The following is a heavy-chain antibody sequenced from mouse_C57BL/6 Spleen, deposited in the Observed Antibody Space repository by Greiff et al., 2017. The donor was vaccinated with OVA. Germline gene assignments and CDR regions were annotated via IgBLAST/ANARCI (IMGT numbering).Heavy chain of an antibody. CDR2: ISYDGSN. CDR3: ASDYYGSSYDAMDY. CDR1: GYSITSGYY. J-gene: IGHJ4*01. V-gene: IGHV3-6*01. Sequence: EVKLMESGPGLVKPSQSLSLTCSVTGYSITSGYYWNWIRQFPGNKLEWMGYISYDGSNNYNPSLKNRISITRDTSKNQFFLKLNSVTTEDTATYYCASDYYGSSYDAMDYWGQGTSVTVSS. D-gene: IGHD1-1*01.